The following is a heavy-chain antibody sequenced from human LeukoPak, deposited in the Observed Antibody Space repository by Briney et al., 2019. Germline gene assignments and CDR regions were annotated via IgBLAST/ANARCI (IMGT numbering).Heavy chain of an antibody. V-gene: IGHV3-23*01. D-gene: IGHD5-18*01. J-gene: IGHJ3*02. CDR2: IGGSNGIT. CDR3: ARDPYVDTAMVNAFDI. CDR1: RFTFNSYA. Sequence: GGSLRLSCAASRFTFNSYAMSWVRQAPGKGLEWVSVIGGSNGITFYVGSVKGRFTISRDNSKNTLYLQMNSLRAEDTAVYYCARDPYVDTAMVNAFDIWGQGTMVTVSS.